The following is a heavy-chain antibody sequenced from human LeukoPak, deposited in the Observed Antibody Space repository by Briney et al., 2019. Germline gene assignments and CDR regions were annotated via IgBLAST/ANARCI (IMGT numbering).Heavy chain of an antibody. V-gene: IGHV4-4*09. Sequence: SETLSLTCTVSGGSISSYYWSWIRQPPGKGLEWIGYIYTSGSTNYNPSLKSRVTISVDTSKNQLSLKLSSVTAADTAVYYCARQGPVWRYYMDVWGKGTTVTVSS. J-gene: IGHJ6*03. CDR3: ARQGPVWRYYMDV. CDR2: IYTSGST. CDR1: GGSISSYY. D-gene: IGHD2-8*01.